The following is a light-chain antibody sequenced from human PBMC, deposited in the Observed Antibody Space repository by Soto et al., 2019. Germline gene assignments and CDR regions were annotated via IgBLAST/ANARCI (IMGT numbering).Light chain of an antibody. J-gene: IGKJ2*01. CDR1: QDISNF. V-gene: IGKV1-39*01. CDR3: QQSYNIPYT. CDR2: AAA. Sequence: DIQVTQSPLSLSASVGDTVTITCRASQDISNFLNWYQQRAGEAPKLLIFAAASLQSGVPSRFSGITSGTEFTLTIGSLQPEDFATYYCQQSYNIPYTFGQGTKVDIK.